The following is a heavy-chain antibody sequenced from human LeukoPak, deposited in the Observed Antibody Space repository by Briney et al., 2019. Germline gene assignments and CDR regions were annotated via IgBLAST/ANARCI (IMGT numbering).Heavy chain of an antibody. J-gene: IGHJ4*02. CDR2: IYYSGST. CDR3: GSCITIFGVVIG. D-gene: IGHD3-3*01. V-gene: IGHV4-39*07. Sequence: SETLSLTCTVSGGSISSSSYYWGWIRQPPGKGLEWIGSIYYSGSTYYNPSLKSRVTISVDTSKNQFSLKLSSVTAADTAVYYRGSCITIFGVVIGWGQGTLVTVSS. CDR1: GGSISSSSYY.